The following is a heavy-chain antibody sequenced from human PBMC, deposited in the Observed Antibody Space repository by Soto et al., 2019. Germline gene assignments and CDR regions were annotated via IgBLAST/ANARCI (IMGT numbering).Heavy chain of an antibody. CDR1: GGSISSGGYY. CDR3: ARSGGANWGKIDY. V-gene: IGHV4-31*03. Sequence: QVQLQESGPGLVTPSQTLSLTCTVSGGSISSGGYYWSWFRQHPGKGMEWIGYIYYSGSTSYNPALKRRVTIAVDTSKNQFSLNLSSVTAADTAVYYCARSGGANWGKIDYWGQGTLVTVSS. J-gene: IGHJ4*02. CDR2: IYYSGST. D-gene: IGHD7-27*01.